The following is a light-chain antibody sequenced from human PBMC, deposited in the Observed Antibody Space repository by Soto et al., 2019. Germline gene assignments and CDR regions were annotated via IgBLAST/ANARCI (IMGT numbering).Light chain of an antibody. Sequence: DLQMTQSPSSLSASVGDRVTITCRASQDISNFLVWFQQKPGKPPKSLISAASTLQSGVPSKFSGSGSGTDFTLTISSLQPEDLATYYCQQYHSYPVTFGQGTRLEIK. V-gene: IGKV1-16*02. J-gene: IGKJ5*01. CDR1: QDISNF. CDR3: QQYHSYPVT. CDR2: AAS.